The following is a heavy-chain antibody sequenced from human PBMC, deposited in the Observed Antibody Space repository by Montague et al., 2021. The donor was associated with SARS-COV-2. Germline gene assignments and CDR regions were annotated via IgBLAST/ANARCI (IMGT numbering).Heavy chain of an antibody. CDR3: ATSLGGRYYWADYYFDY. V-gene: IGHV4-59*03. Sequence: SETLSLTCAVTGASMSPYHWSWIRQPPGKGLKWVGNLHHSGATNXXPSLESRVTMPVDTSKNQFSLNLISVTAADTAVYFCATSLGGRYYWADYYFDYWGQGILVTVSA. CDR2: LHHSGAT. CDR1: GASMSPYH. J-gene: IGHJ4*02. D-gene: IGHD3-10*01.